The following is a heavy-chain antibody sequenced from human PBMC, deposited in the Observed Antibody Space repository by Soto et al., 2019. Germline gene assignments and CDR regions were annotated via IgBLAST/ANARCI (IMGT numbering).Heavy chain of an antibody. CDR1: GFTFSVSA. CDR3: ARPYGRSTRCDLYYYGMDV. Sequence: QVQVLESGGGVVQPGTSLRLSCAASGFTFSVSAIHWVRQAPGKGLEWVAVISSDGSHQYYADSVRGRFTISRDNSKNKLYLQMNSLIAEDTAVYYCARPYGRSTRCDLYYYGMDVWGQGTTVTVSS. CDR2: ISSDGSHQ. V-gene: IGHV3-30-3*01. J-gene: IGHJ6*02. D-gene: IGHD2-2*01.